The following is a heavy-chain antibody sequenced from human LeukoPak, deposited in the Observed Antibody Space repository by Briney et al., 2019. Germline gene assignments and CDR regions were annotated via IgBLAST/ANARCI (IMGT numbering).Heavy chain of an antibody. CDR3: AGSTVWSGIFQY. D-gene: IGHD3-3*01. V-gene: IGHV3-11*06. CDR1: GFTFSYYS. Sequence: GXXLRLSCAXSGFTFSYYSMTWVRQAPGKGREWGSYIDSSSDNTNYGDSVKGRFIICRDKAKNSMLMKINRQRAEDTAVYYCAGSTVWSGIFQYWGQGTLVTVSS. CDR2: IDSSSDNT. J-gene: IGHJ1*01.